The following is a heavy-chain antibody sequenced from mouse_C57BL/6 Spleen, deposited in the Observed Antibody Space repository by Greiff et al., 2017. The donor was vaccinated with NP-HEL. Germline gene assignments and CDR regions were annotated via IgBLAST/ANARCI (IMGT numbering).Heavy chain of an antibody. CDR3: ARVGEYDECYWYFDV. Sequence: EVKLLESGPGLVKPSQSLSLTCSVTGYSITSGYYWNWIRQFPGNKLEWMGYISYDGSNNYNPSLKNRISITRDTSKNQFFLKLNSVTTEDTATYYCARVGEYDECYWYFDVWGTGTTVTVSS. D-gene: IGHD2-14*01. J-gene: IGHJ1*03. CDR1: GYSITSGYY. V-gene: IGHV3-6*01. CDR2: ISYDGSN.